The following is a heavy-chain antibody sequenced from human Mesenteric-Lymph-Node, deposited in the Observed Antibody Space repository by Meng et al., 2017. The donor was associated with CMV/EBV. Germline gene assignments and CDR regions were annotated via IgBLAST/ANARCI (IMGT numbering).Heavy chain of an antibody. J-gene: IGHJ6*02. CDR1: GYTFNRFG. D-gene: IGHD2-2*01. V-gene: IGHV1-18*01. CDR2: ISGYNGNT. Sequence: ASVKVSCKASGYTFNRFGISWLRQAPGQGLEWMGWISGYNGNTNYAQSLQDRVTMTADTSTNTAYMELRSLRSDDTAVYYCARDCSVEPAAMGPRDYRYCYYRTDVWGQGTTVTVSS. CDR3: ARDCSVEPAAMGPRDYRYCYYRTDV.